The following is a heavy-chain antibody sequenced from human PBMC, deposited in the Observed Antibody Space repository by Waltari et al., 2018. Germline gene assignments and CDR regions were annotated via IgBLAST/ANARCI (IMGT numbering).Heavy chain of an antibody. CDR2: IYYSGST. V-gene: IGHV4-31*03. CDR3: ARGNYDFWSGYYKWFDP. D-gene: IGHD3-3*01. Sequence: QVQLQESGPGLVKPSQTLSLTCTVSGGSISSGGYYWSWIRQHPGKGLEWIGYIYYSGSTYYNPSLKSRVTISVYTSKNQFSLKLSSVTAADTAVYYCARGNYDFWSGYYKWFDPWGQGTLVTVSS. J-gene: IGHJ5*02. CDR1: GGSISSGGYY.